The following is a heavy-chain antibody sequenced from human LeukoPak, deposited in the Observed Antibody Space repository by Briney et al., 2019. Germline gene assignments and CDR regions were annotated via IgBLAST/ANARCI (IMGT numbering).Heavy chain of an antibody. V-gene: IGHV3-74*01. CDR3: VRGADTGYSSDS. Sequence: GGSLRLSCAASGFTFDDYAMHRVRQAPGKGLVWVSRINSDGSSTSYADSVKGRFTISRDNAKNTLYLQMNSLRAEDTAVYYCVRGADTGYSSDSWGQGTLVTVSS. CDR2: INSDGSST. D-gene: IGHD3-9*01. CDR1: GFTFDDYA. J-gene: IGHJ4*02.